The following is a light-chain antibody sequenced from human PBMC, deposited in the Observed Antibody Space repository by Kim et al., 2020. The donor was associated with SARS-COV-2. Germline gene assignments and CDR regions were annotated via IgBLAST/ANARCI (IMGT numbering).Light chain of an antibody. CDR3: QQRDSWPLT. J-gene: IGKJ4*01. Sequence: LSPGERATLSCRASQSISSYLAWYQQKPGQAPRLLIHDATYRTTGIPARFSGSGSGTDFTLTISSLDPEDFAVYYCQQRDSWPLTFGGGTKVDIK. V-gene: IGKV3-11*01. CDR1: QSISSY. CDR2: DAT.